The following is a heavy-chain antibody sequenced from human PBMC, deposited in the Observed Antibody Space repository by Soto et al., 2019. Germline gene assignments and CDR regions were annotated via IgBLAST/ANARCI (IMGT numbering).Heavy chain of an antibody. D-gene: IGHD6-6*01. CDR1: GFTFSSYS. CDR2: ISSSSSYI. J-gene: IGHJ5*02. V-gene: IGHV3-21*01. CDR3: ARDTLAGKVNWFDP. Sequence: PGGSLRLSCAASGFTFSSYSMNWVRQAPGKGLEWVSSISSSSSYIYYADSVKGRFTISRDNAKNSLYLQMNSLRAEDTAVYYCARDTLAGKVNWFDPWGQGTLVTVSS.